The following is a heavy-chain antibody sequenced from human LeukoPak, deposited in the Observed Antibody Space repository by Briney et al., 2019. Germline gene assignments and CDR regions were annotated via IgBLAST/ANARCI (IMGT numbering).Heavy chain of an antibody. J-gene: IGHJ4*02. Sequence: PGASVKVSCKASGYTFTSYDLIWVRQAPGQGLEWMGWISAYNGNTNYAQKLQGRVTMTTDTSTSTAYMELRSLRSDDTAVYYCARETSGNYFIWGQGTLVTVSS. V-gene: IGHV1-18*01. CDR1: GYTFTSYD. D-gene: IGHD1-26*01. CDR3: ARETSGNYFI. CDR2: ISAYNGNT.